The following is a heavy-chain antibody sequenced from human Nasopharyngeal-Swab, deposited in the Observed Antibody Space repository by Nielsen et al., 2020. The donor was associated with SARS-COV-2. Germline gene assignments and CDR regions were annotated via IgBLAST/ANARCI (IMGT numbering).Heavy chain of an antibody. V-gene: IGHV4-59*01. CDR2: IYYSGST. Sequence: WIRQPPGKGLEWIGYIYYSGSTNYNPSLKSRVTISVDTSKNQFSLKLSSVTAADTAVYYCARSCRVVTAIRFAFDIWGQGTMVPSPQ. J-gene: IGHJ3*02. D-gene: IGHD2-21*02. CDR3: ARSCRVVTAIRFAFDI.